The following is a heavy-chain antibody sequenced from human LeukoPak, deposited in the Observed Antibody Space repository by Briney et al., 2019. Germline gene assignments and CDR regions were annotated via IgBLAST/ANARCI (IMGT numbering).Heavy chain of an antibody. D-gene: IGHD4-17*01. CDR1: GFAFSAYA. CDR3: VKEILVTTSPFDY. CDR2: INSNGYST. J-gene: IGHJ4*02. V-gene: IGHV3-64D*06. Sequence: GGSLRLSCSASGFAFSAYAVHWVRQAPGKGLEYIAAINSNGYSTYYIDSVRGRFTLSRDNSKNTVYLQMSSLRAGDTAVYYCVKEILVTTSPFDYWGQGTLVTVSS.